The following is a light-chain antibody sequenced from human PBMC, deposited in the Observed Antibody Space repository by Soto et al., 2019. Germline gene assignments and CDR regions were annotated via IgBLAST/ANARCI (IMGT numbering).Light chain of an antibody. Sequence: DIQVTQSPSSLSASVGDRVTLTCRASQTITTSLHWYQQRPGKAPELLIYSASTLHSGVPSRFSGSGSGTEFTLTISSLQPEDFAVYYCQQYAGLPYTFGQGTKLEIK. CDR3: QQYAGLPYT. CDR2: SAS. J-gene: IGKJ2*01. V-gene: IGKV1-39*01. CDR1: QTITTS.